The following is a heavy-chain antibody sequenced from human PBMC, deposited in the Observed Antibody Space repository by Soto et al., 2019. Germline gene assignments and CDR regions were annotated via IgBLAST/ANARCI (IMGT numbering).Heavy chain of an antibody. CDR1: GFTFDDYA. V-gene: IGHV3-43D*03. J-gene: IGHJ5*01. D-gene: IGHD6-13*01. CDR2: ISWDGGST. CDR3: AKGGGYDTSSCFDF. Sequence: GGSLRLSCAASGFTFDDYAMHWVRQAPGKGLEWVSLISWDGGSTYYADSVKGRFTISRDNSKNSLYLQMNSLRAEDTALYYCAKGGGYDTSSCFDFWGQGTLVTVSS.